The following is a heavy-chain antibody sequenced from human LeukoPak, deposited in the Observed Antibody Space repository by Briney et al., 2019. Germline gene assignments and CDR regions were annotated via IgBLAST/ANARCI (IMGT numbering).Heavy chain of an antibody. CDR3: SRESGAFSPFGY. D-gene: IGHD1-26*01. CDR2: ISLSGVT. CDR1: GGSISSTNW. V-gene: IGHV4-4*02. J-gene: IGHJ4*02. Sequence: SETLSLTCGVSGGSISSTNWWSWVRRPPGQGLDWIGAISLSGVTNYNPSLKSRVTMSLDRSKNHLSLTLTSVTAADTAVYYCSRESGAFSPFGYWGQGTLVTVSS.